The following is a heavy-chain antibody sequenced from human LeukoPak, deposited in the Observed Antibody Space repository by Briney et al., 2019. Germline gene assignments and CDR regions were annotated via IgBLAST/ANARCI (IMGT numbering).Heavy chain of an antibody. V-gene: IGHV4-31*11. Sequence: PSETLSLTCAVYGGSFSGYYWSWIRQHPGKGLEWIGYIYYSGSTYYNPSLKSRVTISVDTSKNQFSLKLSSVTAADTAVYYCARLEQANWGSNWFDPWGQGTLVTVSS. CDR1: GGSFSGYY. J-gene: IGHJ5*02. CDR3: ARLEQANWGSNWFDP. D-gene: IGHD7-27*01. CDR2: IYYSGST.